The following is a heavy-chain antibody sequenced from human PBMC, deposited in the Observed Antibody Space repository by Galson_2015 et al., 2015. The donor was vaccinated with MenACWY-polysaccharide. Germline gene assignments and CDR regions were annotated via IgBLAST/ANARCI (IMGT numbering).Heavy chain of an antibody. V-gene: IGHV3-23*01. CDR3: ARTLGIAAARYYGMDV. CDR2: ISGSGGST. D-gene: IGHD6-13*01. J-gene: IGHJ6*02. Sequence: SLRLSCAASGFAFSSYAMSWVRQAPGKGLEWVSAISGSGGSTYYADSVKGRFTISRDNSKNTLYLQMNSLRAEDTAVYYCARTLGIAAARYYGMDVWGQGTTVTVSS. CDR1: GFAFSSYA.